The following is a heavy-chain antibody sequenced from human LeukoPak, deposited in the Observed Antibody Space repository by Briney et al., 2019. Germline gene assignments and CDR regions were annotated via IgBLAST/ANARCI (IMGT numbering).Heavy chain of an antibody. CDR2: ISSSGSTI. J-gene: IGHJ4*02. CDR3: AKDPPRSSGWYIDY. D-gene: IGHD6-19*01. Sequence: GGSLRLSCAASGFTFSDYYMSWIRQAPGKGLEWVSYISSSGSTIYYADSVKGRFTISRDNSKNTLYLQMNSLRAEDTAVYYCAKDPPRSSGWYIDYWGQGTLVTVSS. V-gene: IGHV3-11*01. CDR1: GFTFSDYY.